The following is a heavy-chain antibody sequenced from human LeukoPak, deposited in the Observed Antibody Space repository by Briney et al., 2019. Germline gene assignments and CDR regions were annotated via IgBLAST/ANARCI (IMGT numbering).Heavy chain of an antibody. CDR2: ISSSSSSI. CDR1: GFTFSTYS. V-gene: IGHV3-21*01. CDR3: ARDRKRDDFWSSYYHWFDP. Sequence: GGSLRLSCAASGFTFSTYSMKWVRQAPGKGLEWVSSISSSSSSIYYADSVKGRFTISRDNAKKSLYLQMNSLRAEDTAVYYCARDRKRDDFWSSYYHWFDPWGQGTLVTVSS. D-gene: IGHD3-3*01. J-gene: IGHJ5*02.